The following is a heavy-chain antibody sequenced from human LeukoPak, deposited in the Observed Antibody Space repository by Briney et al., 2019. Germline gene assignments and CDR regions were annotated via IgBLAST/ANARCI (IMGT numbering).Heavy chain of an antibody. CDR3: ARDGGTTPYYFVY. J-gene: IGHJ4*02. Sequence: GGSLRLSCAASGFTFSSYGMHWVRQAPGKGLEWVAVIWYDGSNKYYADSVKGRFTISRDNSKNTLYLQMNSLRAEDTAVYYCARDGGTTPYYFVYWGQGTLVTVSS. V-gene: IGHV3-33*01. CDR2: IWYDGSNK. CDR1: GFTFSSYG. D-gene: IGHD1-7*01.